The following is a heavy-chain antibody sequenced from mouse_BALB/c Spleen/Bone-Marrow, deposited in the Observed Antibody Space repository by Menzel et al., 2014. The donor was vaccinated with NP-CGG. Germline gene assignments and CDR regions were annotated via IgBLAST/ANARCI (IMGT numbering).Heavy chain of an antibody. CDR3: ARRDGGPMDY. V-gene: IGHV5-6*01. CDR1: GFTFSNYG. J-gene: IGHJ4*01. Sequence: DVHLVESGGDLVKPGGSLKLSCAASGFTFSNYGMSWVRQTPDKRLEWVATISSGGSYTYYPDSVKGRFTISRDNAKNTLYLQMSSLKSEDTTMYYCARRDGGPMDYWGQGTSVTVPS. CDR2: ISSGGSYT. D-gene: IGHD2-3*01.